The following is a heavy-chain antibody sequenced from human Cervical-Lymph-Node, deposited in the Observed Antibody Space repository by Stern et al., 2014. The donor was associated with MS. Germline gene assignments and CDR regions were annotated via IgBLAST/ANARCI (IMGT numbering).Heavy chain of an antibody. Sequence: QVQLQESGPGLVKPSQTLSLTCTVSGGSISSGGYYWSWIGQHPGKGLEWIGDIYYSGSTYYNPSVKSRVTISVDTSKNQFSLKLSSVTAADTAVYYCARDMYYYDSRGTSAYNWFDPWGQGTLVTVSS. CDR2: IYYSGST. CDR1: GGSISSGGYY. V-gene: IGHV4-31*03. J-gene: IGHJ5*02. CDR3: ARDMYYYDSRGTSAYNWFDP. D-gene: IGHD3-22*01.